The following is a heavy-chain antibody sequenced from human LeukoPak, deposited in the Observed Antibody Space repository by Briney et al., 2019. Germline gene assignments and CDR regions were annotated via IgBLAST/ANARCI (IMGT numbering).Heavy chain of an antibody. J-gene: IGHJ4*02. V-gene: IGHV1-2*02. Sequence: ASVKVSCKASGYTFSSYHMHWVRQAPGQGLEWMGWINPNSGGTNYAQKFQGRVTMTRDTSISTAYMEVSRLTSDDTAVFYCAREGSGYPYWGQGTLVTVSS. CDR1: GYTFSSYH. CDR3: AREGSGYPY. D-gene: IGHD5-12*01. CDR2: INPNSGGT.